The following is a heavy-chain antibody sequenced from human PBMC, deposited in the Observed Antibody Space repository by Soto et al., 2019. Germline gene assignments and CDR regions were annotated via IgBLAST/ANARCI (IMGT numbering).Heavy chain of an antibody. CDR2: IYYSGST. D-gene: IGHD3-3*01. CDR3: ARDRGRTYYDFWSGPLYYYYGMDV. CDR1: GGSISSGDYY. V-gene: IGHV4-30-4*01. J-gene: IGHJ6*02. Sequence: SETVSLTCTVSGGSISSGDYYWSWIRQPPGKGLEWIGYIYYSGSTYYNPSLKSRITISVDTSKNQFSLKLSSVTAADTAVYYCARDRGRTYYDFWSGPLYYYYGMDVWGQGTTVTV.